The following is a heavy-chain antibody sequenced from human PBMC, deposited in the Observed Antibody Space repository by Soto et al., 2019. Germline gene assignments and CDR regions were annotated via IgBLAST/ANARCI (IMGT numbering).Heavy chain of an antibody. D-gene: IGHD4-17*01. V-gene: IGHV4-31*03. Sequence: HSETLSLTCTVSGASISSGGYYWSWFRQHPGKGLEWIGYIYYTGTTDYNPSLKSRVTISIDTSETQFSLNLSSVTAADTAVYYCARGAYGDYAYWGQGTLVTVSS. J-gene: IGHJ4*02. CDR1: GASISSGGYY. CDR2: IYYTGTT. CDR3: ARGAYGDYAY.